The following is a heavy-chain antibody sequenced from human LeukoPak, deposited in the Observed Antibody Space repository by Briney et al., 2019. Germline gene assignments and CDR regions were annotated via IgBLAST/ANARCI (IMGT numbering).Heavy chain of an antibody. V-gene: IGHV3-53*01. CDR2: IYSGGST. Sequence: GGSLRLSCAASGFTVSSNYMSWVRQAPGKGLEWVSVIYSGGSTYYADSVKGRFTISRDNSKNTLYLHMNSLRAEDTAVYYCARERSRALDIWGQGTMVTVSS. CDR3: ARERSRALDI. D-gene: IGHD4-17*01. J-gene: IGHJ3*02. CDR1: GFTVSSNY.